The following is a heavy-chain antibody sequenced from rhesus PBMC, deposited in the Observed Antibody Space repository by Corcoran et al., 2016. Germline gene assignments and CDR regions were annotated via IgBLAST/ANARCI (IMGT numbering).Heavy chain of an antibody. D-gene: IGHD6-13*01. CDR1: GASISSNY. CDR3: ASGRDY. V-gene: IGHV4-147*01. CDR2: IYGGRGST. Sequence: QVQLQESGPGLVKPSETLPLTCAVSGASISSNYWSWIRQPPGKGLEWIGYIYGGRGSTTSNPSLKSRITISKDTSKNQFSLKLSSVTAADTAVYYCASGRDYWGQGVLVTVSS. J-gene: IGHJ4*01.